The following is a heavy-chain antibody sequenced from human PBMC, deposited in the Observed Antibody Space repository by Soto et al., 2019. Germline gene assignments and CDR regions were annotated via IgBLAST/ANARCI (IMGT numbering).Heavy chain of an antibody. CDR3: ASGLTIFGVVSPLYGMDV. Sequence: KTSETLSLTCTVSGGSISSGDYYWSWIRQPPGKGLEWIGYIYYSGSTYYNPSLKSRVTISVDTSKNQFSLKLSSVTAADTAVYYCASGLTIFGVVSPLYGMDVWGQGTTVTVSS. D-gene: IGHD3-3*01. V-gene: IGHV4-30-4*01. J-gene: IGHJ6*02. CDR2: IYYSGST. CDR1: GGSISSGDYY.